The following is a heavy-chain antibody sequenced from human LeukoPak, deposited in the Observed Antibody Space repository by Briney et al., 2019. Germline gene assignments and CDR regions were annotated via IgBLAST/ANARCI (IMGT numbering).Heavy chain of an antibody. V-gene: IGHV1-2*02. Sequence: GASVKVSCKASGYTFTGYYMHWVRQAPGQGLEWMGWINPNSGGTNYAQKFQDRVTMTRDTSTSAVYMELSSLRSEDTAVYYCARAGSGSYFFDYWGQGTLVTVSS. CDR2: INPNSGGT. D-gene: IGHD1-26*01. J-gene: IGHJ4*02. CDR1: GYTFTGYY. CDR3: ARAGSGSYFFDY.